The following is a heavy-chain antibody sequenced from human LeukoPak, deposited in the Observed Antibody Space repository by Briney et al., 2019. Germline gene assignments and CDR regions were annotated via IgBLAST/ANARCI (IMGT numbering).Heavy chain of an antibody. CDR1: GFTFSSYV. D-gene: IGHD2-2*01. CDR2: ISGSGGST. J-gene: IGHJ4*02. V-gene: IGHV3-23*01. CDR3: ARGSIVVVPAADY. Sequence: GGSLRLSCAASGFTFSSYVMSWVRQAPGKGLEWVSAISGSGGSTYYADSVKGRFTISRDNSKNTLYLQMNSLRAEDTAVYYCARGSIVVVPAADYWGQGTLVTVSS.